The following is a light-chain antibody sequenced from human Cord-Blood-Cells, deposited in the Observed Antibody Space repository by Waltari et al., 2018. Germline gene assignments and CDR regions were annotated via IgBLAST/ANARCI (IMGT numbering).Light chain of an antibody. Sequence: EIVMTQSPATLSVSPGERATLSCRASQSVSSNLAWYQQKPGQAPRLLIYGASTRATGIPARFSGSGSGTEFTLTINSLQSEDFAVYYCQQYNNWPPFGGGTKVEIK. J-gene: IGKJ4*01. CDR1: QSVSSN. V-gene: IGKV3-15*01. CDR3: QQYNNWPP. CDR2: GAS.